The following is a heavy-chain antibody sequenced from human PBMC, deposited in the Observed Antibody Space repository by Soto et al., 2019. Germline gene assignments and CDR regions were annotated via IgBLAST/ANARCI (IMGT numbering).Heavy chain of an antibody. V-gene: IGHV3-48*01. J-gene: IGHJ3*02. CDR1: GFTFSSYS. Sequence: GGSLRLSCAASGFTFSSYSMNWVRQAPGKGLEWVSYISSSSSTIYYADSVKGRFTISRDNAKNSLYLQMNSLRADDTAVYYCARSSYGDNSGHDAFDIWGQGTLVTVSS. CDR3: ARSSYGDNSGHDAFDI. CDR2: ISSSSSTI. D-gene: IGHD4-17*01.